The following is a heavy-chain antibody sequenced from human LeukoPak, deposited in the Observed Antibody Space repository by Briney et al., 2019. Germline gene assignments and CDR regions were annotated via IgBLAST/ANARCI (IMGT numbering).Heavy chain of an antibody. CDR3: TTAPSGYAYMNGWHLDY. D-gene: IGHD5-18*01. Sequence: SGGSLRLSCAASGFGFSYAWMSWVRQAPGKGPEWIGRIERKSDGETTDYAAPVKGRFTISRDDSKNTLFLQMNSLKTEDTAFYYCTTAPSGYAYMNGWHLDYWGQGALVTVSS. CDR1: GFGFSYAW. CDR2: IERKSDGETT. V-gene: IGHV3-15*04. J-gene: IGHJ4*02.